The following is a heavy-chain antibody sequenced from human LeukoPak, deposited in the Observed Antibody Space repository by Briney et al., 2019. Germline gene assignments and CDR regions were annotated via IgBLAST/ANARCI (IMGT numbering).Heavy chain of an antibody. D-gene: IGHD5/OR15-5a*01. J-gene: IGHJ4*02. V-gene: IGHV4-4*02. Sequence: SGTLSLTCAVSGGAISSSNWWSWIRQPPGKGLEWIGQIYHSGSTDYNPSLQGRVIMSVDKSKNQFSLSVRSVTAADTALYYCASQKSTSRSGFDSWGQGTLVTVSS. CDR1: GGAISSSNW. CDR2: IYHSGST. CDR3: ASQKSTSRSGFDS.